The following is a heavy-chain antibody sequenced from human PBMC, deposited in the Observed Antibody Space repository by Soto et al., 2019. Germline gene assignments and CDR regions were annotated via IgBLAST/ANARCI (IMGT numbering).Heavy chain of an antibody. Sequence: QVQLVESGGGLVRPGESLRLSCTASGFALVDYMSWIRQAPGRGLEWVSYIDRSGTATYYTDSVKGRFTVSRDHAENSLYLQMDSLTAEDTAVYYCARDYRNKGFDHWGLGTLVPVSS. D-gene: IGHD4-4*01. V-gene: IGHV3-11*01. CDR3: ARDYRNKGFDH. CDR2: IDRSGTAT. J-gene: IGHJ4*02. CDR1: GFALVDY.